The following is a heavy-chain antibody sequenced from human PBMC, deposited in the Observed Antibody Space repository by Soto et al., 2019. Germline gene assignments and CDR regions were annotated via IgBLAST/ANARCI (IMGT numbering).Heavy chain of an antibody. J-gene: IGHJ2*01. CDR2: IIPIFGTV. CDR3: ARGNHRWLQLWYFDL. CDR1: GGTFSNYP. D-gene: IGHD5-12*01. Sequence: QVQLVQSGAEVKKPGSSVKVSCKASGGTFSNYPISWVRQAPGQGLEWMGGIIPIFGTVNYAQKFQGRVTITADEPTSTAYMALSSLRSEDTAVYYCARGNHRWLQLWYFDLWGRGTLVTVSS. V-gene: IGHV1-69*12.